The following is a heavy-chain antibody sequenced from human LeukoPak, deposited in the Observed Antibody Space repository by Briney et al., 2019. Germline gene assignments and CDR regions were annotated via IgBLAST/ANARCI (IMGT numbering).Heavy chain of an antibody. CDR1: GFTFSSYG. CDR3: AKQGSAPYSGSYKLAWWFDP. D-gene: IGHD1-26*01. J-gene: IGHJ5*02. Sequence: GGSLRLSCAASGFTFSSYGMHWVRQAPGKGLEWVAFIRYDGSNKYYADSVKGRFTISRDNSKNTLYLQMDSLRAEDTAVYYCAKQGSAPYSGSYKLAWWFDPWGQGTLVTVSS. CDR2: IRYDGSNK. V-gene: IGHV3-30*02.